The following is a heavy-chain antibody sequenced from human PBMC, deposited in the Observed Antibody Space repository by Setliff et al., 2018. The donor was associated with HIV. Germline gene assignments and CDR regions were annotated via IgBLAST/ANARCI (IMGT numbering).Heavy chain of an antibody. J-gene: IGHJ5*02. D-gene: IGHD2-21*02. CDR3: ARVFPVVTAEDNRFDP. CDR2: IYASDTT. V-gene: IGHV4-4*08. Sequence: SETLSLTCTVSGGSVDIYHLIWIRQPPGKGLECIGYIYASDTTHYNPSLEGRVTIYRDASKNQISLKLRSVTAADTAVYYCARVFPVVTAEDNRFDPWGQGNLVTVSS. CDR1: GGSVDIYH.